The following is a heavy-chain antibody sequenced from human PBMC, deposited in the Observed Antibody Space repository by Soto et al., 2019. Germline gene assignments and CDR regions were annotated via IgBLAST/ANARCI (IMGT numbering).Heavy chain of an antibody. D-gene: IGHD2-8*01. J-gene: IGHJ4*02. V-gene: IGHV4-39*01. CDR2: IYYSGST. Sequence: PSETLSLTCTVSGGSISSSSYYWGWIRQPPGKGLEWIGSIYYSGSTYYNPSLKSRVTISVDTSKNQFSLKLSSVTAADTAVYYCASSTVRSNWYFDYWGQGTLVTVSS. CDR3: ASSTVRSNWYFDY. CDR1: GGSISSSSYY.